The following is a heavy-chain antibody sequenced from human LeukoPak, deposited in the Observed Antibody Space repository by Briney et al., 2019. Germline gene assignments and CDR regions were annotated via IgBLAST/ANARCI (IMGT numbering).Heavy chain of an antibody. CDR2: IGTAGEI. V-gene: IGHV3-13*01. CDR3: ARAAYSSTWYSRYFDL. D-gene: IGHD6-13*01. J-gene: IGHJ2*01. Sequence: GGSLRLSCAASGFTSSSYDIHWVRQATGKGLEWVSGIGTAGEIYYPGSVKGRFTISRENAKNSLYLQMNSLRAGDTAVYYCARAAYSSTWYSRYFDLWGRGTLVTVSS. CDR1: GFTSSSYD.